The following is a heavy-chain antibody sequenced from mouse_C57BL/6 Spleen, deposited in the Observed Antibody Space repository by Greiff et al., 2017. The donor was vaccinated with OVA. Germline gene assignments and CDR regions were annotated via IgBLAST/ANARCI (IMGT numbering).Heavy chain of an antibody. Sequence: EVQLQQSGPELVKPGASVKMSCKASGYTFTDYNMHWVKQSHGKSLEWIEYINPNNGGTSYNQKFKGKATLTVNKSSRTADMELRSLTSEDSAVYYCERKSRGYGKGGDAMDDWGQGTSVTVSS. J-gene: IGHJ4*01. CDR1: GYTFTDYN. CDR2: INPNNGGT. D-gene: IGHD2-10*02. V-gene: IGHV1-22*01. CDR3: ERKSRGYGKGGDAMDD.